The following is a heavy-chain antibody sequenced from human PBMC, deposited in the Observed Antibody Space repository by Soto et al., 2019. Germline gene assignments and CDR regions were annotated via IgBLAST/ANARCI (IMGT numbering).Heavy chain of an antibody. V-gene: IGHV1-69*13. CDR1: GGTFSSYA. Sequence: ASVKVSCKASGGTFSSYAISWVRQAPGQGLEWMGGIIPIFGTANYAQKFQGRVTITADESTSTAYMELSSLRSEHTAVYYCARGRRPYYYGMDVWGQGTTVTVSS. J-gene: IGHJ6*01. CDR2: IIPIFGTA. CDR3: ARGRRPYYYGMDV.